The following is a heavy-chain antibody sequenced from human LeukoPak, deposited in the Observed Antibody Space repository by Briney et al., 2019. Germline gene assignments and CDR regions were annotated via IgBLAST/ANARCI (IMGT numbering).Heavy chain of an antibody. D-gene: IGHD1-26*01. CDR2: IYYSGST. CDR1: GGSISSSSYY. V-gene: IGHV4-39*01. CDR3: ARILKHNSGSSPYYFDY. Sequence: SETLSLTCTVSGGSISSSSYYWGWIRQPPGKGLEWIGSIYYSGSTYYNPSLKSRVTISVDTSKNQFSLKLSSVTAADTAVYYCARILKHNSGSSPYYFDYWGQGTPVTVSS. J-gene: IGHJ4*02.